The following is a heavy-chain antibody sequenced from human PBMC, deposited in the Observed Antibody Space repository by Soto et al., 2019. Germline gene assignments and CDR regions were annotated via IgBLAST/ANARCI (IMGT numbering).Heavy chain of an antibody. CDR3: AKDLDVVVTAIQGDAFDI. J-gene: IGHJ3*02. D-gene: IGHD2-21*02. CDR2: ISGSGGST. CDR1: GFTFSSYA. Sequence: GGSLRLSCAASGFTFSSYAMSWVRQAPGKGLEWVSAISGSGGSTYYADSVKGRFTISRDNSKNTLYLQMNSLRAEDTAVYYCAKDLDVVVTAIQGDAFDIWGQGTMVTVSS. V-gene: IGHV3-23*01.